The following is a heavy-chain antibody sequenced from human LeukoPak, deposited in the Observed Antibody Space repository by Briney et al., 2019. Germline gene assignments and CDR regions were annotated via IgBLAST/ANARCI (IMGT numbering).Heavy chain of an antibody. V-gene: IGHV3-23*01. Sequence: GGSLRLSGAASGFTFSSYAMSWVRQAPGKGLEWVSGISASGGSTYYADSVKGRFTISRDNSKNTLYLQMNSLRAEDTAVYYCAKTPYYDSSGYYFDYWGQGTLVTVSS. J-gene: IGHJ4*02. CDR2: ISASGGST. CDR1: GFTFSSYA. D-gene: IGHD3-22*01. CDR3: AKTPYYDSSGYYFDY.